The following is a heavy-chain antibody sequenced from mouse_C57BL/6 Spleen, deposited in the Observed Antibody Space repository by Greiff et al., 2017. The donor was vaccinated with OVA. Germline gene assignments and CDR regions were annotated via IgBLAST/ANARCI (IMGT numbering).Heavy chain of an antibody. J-gene: IGHJ3*01. D-gene: IGHD4-1*01. CDR3: ARPLTGEGFAY. Sequence: VQLQQSGAELVKPGASVKLSCKASGYTFTSYWMHWVKQRPGQGLEWIGMIHPNSGSTNYNEKFKSKATLTVDKSSSTAYMQLSSLTSEDSAVYYCARPLTGEGFAYWGQGTLVTVSA. CDR2: IHPNSGST. V-gene: IGHV1-64*01. CDR1: GYTFTSYW.